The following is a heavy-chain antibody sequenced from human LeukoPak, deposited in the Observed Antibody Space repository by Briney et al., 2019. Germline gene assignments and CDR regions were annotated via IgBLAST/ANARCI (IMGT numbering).Heavy chain of an antibody. V-gene: IGHV5-51*01. J-gene: IGHJ4*02. CDR1: GSSFSTYW. CDR3: ARQGYSSSWSD. CDR2: IYPGDSDT. D-gene: IGHD6-13*01. Sequence: GESLQISCEGSGSSFSTYWVAWVRQMPGKGLEWMGIIYPGDSDTKYSPSFQGQVTISADKSISTAYLQWSSLKASDTAIYYCARQGYSSSWSDWGQGTLVTVSS.